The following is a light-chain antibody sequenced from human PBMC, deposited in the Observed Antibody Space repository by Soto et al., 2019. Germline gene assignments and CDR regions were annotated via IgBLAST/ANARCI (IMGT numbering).Light chain of an antibody. CDR3: SSYTSSSTLVV. CDR1: SSDVGGYNY. Sequence: QSALTQPASVSGSPGQSITISCTGTSSDVGGYNYVSWDQQHPGKAPKLMIYDVSNRPSGVSNRFSGSKSGNTASLTISGLQAEDAADYYCSSYTSSSTLVVFGGGTQLTVL. V-gene: IGLV2-14*01. CDR2: DVS. J-gene: IGLJ2*01.